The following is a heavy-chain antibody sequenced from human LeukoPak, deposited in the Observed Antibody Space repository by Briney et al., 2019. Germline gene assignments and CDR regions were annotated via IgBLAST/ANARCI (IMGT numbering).Heavy chain of an antibody. CDR1: GYTITGYY. D-gene: IGHD3/OR15-3a*01. V-gene: IGHV1-2*02. J-gene: IGHJ4*02. Sequence: ASVKVSCKASGYTITGYYIHWVRQAPGQGLEWMGWIDPSSGGSTYAQKFQGRVTMIRDTSINTAYMELSSLRSDDTAAYYCATITQDWETNYWGQGTLVTVSS. CDR3: ATITQDWETNY. CDR2: IDPSSGGS.